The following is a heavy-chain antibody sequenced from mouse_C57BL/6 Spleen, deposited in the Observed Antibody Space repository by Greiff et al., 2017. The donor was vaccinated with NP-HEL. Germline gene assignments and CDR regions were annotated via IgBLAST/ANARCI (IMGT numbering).Heavy chain of an antibody. CDR1: GFTFSSYA. Sequence: EVKLVESGGGLVKPGGSLKLSCAASGFTFSSYAMSWVRQTPEKRLEWVATISDSGSYTYYPDNVKGRFTISRDNAKNNLYLQMSHLKSEDTAMYYCARDRETFDYWGQGTTLTVSS. V-gene: IGHV5-4*01. CDR2: ISDSGSYT. CDR3: ARDRETFDY. D-gene: IGHD3-1*01. J-gene: IGHJ2*01.